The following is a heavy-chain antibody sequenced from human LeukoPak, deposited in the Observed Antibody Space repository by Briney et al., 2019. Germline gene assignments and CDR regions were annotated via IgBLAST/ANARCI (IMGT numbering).Heavy chain of an antibody. CDR2: INPNSGGT. CDR3: AGGRYYYDSSGLFDY. J-gene: IGHJ4*02. Sequence: ASVKVSCKASGYTFTGYYMHWVRQAPGQGLEWMGWINPNSGGTNYAQKFQGRVTMTRDTSISTAYMELSRLRSDDTAVYYCAGGRYYYDSSGLFDYWGQGTLVTVSS. V-gene: IGHV1-2*02. D-gene: IGHD3-22*01. CDR1: GYTFTGYY.